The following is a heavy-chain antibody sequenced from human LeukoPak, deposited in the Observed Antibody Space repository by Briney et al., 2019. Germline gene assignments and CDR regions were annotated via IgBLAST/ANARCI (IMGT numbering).Heavy chain of an antibody. J-gene: IGHJ5*02. Sequence: ASVKVSCKASGYTFTANYIHWVRQAPGQGLEWMGWINPNSAATSYAQNFEGRVTMTRHTSMTTHYMELSRLTSDDTAVYYCARGVGSSWFADWGQGTLVTVSS. CDR2: INPNSAAT. CDR3: ARGVGSSWFAD. D-gene: IGHD6-13*01. CDR1: GYTFTANY. V-gene: IGHV1-2*02.